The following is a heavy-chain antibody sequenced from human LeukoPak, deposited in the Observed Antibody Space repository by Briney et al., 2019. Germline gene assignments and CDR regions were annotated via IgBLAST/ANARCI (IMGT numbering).Heavy chain of an antibody. V-gene: IGHV5-51*01. CDR1: GYSFTSYW. Sequence: GGSLKISCKGSGYSFTSYWIGWVRQMPGKGLEWMGIIYPGDSDTRYSPSFQGQVTISADKSISTAYLQWSSLKASDTAMYYCARLGVDIVVVPAALEGYFDYWGQGTLVTVSS. D-gene: IGHD2-2*01. CDR3: ARLGVDIVVVPAALEGYFDY. CDR2: IYPGDSDT. J-gene: IGHJ4*02.